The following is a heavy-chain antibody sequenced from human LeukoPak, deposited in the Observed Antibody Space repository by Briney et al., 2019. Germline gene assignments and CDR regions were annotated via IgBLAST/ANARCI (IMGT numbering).Heavy chain of an antibody. CDR3: ARVGKEYSSGWLNYYYMDV. D-gene: IGHD6-19*01. V-gene: IGHV1-8*01. CDR1: GYTFTSYD. CDR2: MNPNSGNT. Sequence: GASLKVSCKASGYTFTSYDINWVRQATGQRLEWMGWMNPNSGNTGYAQKFQGRVTMTRNTSISTAYMELSSLRSEDTAVYYCARVGKEYSSGWLNYYYMDVWGKGTTVTVSS. J-gene: IGHJ6*03.